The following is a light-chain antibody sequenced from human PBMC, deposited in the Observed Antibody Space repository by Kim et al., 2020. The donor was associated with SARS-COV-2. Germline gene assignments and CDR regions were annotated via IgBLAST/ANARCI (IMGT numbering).Light chain of an antibody. J-gene: IGKJ4*01. CDR3: QQRSSWPRST. V-gene: IGKV3-11*01. Sequence: EIVLTQSPTTLSLSPGERATLSCRASQSVSNNFAWYQQKPGQAPRLLIYAVSNRATGIPARFSGSGSGTDFTLTISSLEPEDFALYYCQQRSSWPRSTFGGGTKVDIK. CDR2: AVS. CDR1: QSVSNN.